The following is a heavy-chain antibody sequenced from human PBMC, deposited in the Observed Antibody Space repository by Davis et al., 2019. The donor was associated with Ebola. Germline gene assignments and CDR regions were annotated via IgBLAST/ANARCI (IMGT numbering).Heavy chain of an antibody. J-gene: IGHJ6*02. V-gene: IGHV1-8*01. Sequence: AASVKVSCKASGYTFTSYDINWVRQATGQGLEWMGWMNPNSGNTGYAQKFQGRVTMTRNTSISTAYMELSSLRSEDTAVYYCASTRYYYDSSGYLYYYYYGMDVWGQGTTVTVSS. CDR3: ASTRYYYDSSGYLYYYYYGMDV. CDR2: MNPNSGNT. CDR1: GYTFTSYD. D-gene: IGHD3-22*01.